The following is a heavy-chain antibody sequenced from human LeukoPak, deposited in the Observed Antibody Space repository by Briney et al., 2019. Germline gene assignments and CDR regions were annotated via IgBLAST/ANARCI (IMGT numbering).Heavy chain of an antibody. CDR3: ARGNYDSSGYYGVIDY. V-gene: IGHV1-69*13. Sequence: SVKVSCKASGYTFTSYDISWVRQAPGQGLEWMGGIIPIFGTANYAQKFQGRVTITADESTSTAYMELSSLRSEDTAVYYCARGNYDSSGYYGVIDYWGQGTLVTVSS. J-gene: IGHJ4*02. CDR1: GYTFTSYD. CDR2: IIPIFGTA. D-gene: IGHD3-22*01.